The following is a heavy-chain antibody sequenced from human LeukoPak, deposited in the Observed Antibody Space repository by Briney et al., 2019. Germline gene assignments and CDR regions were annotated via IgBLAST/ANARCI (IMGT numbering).Heavy chain of an antibody. D-gene: IGHD2-21*02. CDR2: MHAGNGNT. CDR1: GYRFISHY. Sequence: EASVKLSCKASGYRFISHYIHWVRQAPGQGPEWLGWMHAGNGNTRYPEKFEGRVTMTRDTSSNTAYMDLTSLRSDDTAVYYCAREGSYCVGGDCYSFDFWGQGTLVTVSS. CDR3: AREGSYCVGGDCYSFDF. J-gene: IGHJ4*02. V-gene: IGHV1-2*02.